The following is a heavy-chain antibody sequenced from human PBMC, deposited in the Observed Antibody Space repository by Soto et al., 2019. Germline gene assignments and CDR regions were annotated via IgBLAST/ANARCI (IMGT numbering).Heavy chain of an antibody. CDR2: ISGGGDTT. Sequence: VQLLESWGGLVQPGGSLRLSCPASGFTFNNYAMTWVRQAPGKGLEWVSAISGGGDTTSYADSVKGRFTVSRDGSKNTLYLQMSSLRAEDTALYYCAKGRGGSGSLTPRVDFWGQGTLVTVSS. J-gene: IGHJ4*02. V-gene: IGHV3-23*01. CDR3: AKGRGGSGSLTPRVDF. D-gene: IGHD3-10*01. CDR1: GFTFNNYA.